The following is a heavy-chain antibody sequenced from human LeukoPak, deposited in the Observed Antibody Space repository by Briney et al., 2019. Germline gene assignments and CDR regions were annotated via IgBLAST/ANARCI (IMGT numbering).Heavy chain of an antibody. CDR1: GFTITSYA. CDR3: ARAGPNDHRFDY. D-gene: IGHD1-1*01. J-gene: IGHJ4*02. Sequence: PGGSLRLSCAASGFTITSYAMHWVRQAPVKGLEWVAVISYHGSSQYYGDSVKGRFTISRDTLKNTLYLQMFSLRPEDTAIYYCARAGPNDHRFDYWGQGTLVTVSS. V-gene: IGHV3-30-3*01. CDR2: ISYHGSSQ.